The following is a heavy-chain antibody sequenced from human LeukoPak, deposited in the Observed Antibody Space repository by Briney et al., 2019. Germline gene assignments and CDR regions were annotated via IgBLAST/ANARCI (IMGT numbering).Heavy chain of an antibody. CDR1: GYTFTSYY. CDR3: ARVGIAAAGTRWFDP. Sequence: ASVKVSCKASGYTFTSYYMHWVRQAPGQGLEWMGIINPSGGSTSYAQKFQGRVTMTRDTSTSTVYMELSSLRSGDTAVYYCARVGIAAAGTRWFDPWGPGTLVTVSP. J-gene: IGHJ5*02. CDR2: INPSGGST. D-gene: IGHD6-13*01. V-gene: IGHV1-46*01.